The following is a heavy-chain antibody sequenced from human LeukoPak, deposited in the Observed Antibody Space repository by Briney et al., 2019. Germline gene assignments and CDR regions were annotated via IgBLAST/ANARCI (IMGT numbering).Heavy chain of an antibody. CDR3: ARDNWYGFDY. V-gene: IGHV3-53*01. CDR1: GFTFSSYE. D-gene: IGHD1-20*01. CDR2: IYSDNT. Sequence: GGSLRLSCAASGFTFSSYEMNWVRQAPGKGLEWVSFIYSDNTHYSDSVKGRFTISRDNSKNTLYLQMNSLRAEDTAVYYCARDNWYGFDYWGQGTLVTVSS. J-gene: IGHJ4*02.